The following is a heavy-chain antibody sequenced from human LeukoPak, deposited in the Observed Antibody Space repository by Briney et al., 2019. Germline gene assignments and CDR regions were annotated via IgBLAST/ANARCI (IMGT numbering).Heavy chain of an antibody. CDR1: GFTFDDYG. CDR3: ARAYHDSSGYYNY. Sequence: PGRSLRLSCAASGFTFDDYGTHWVRQAPGKGLEWVSGISWNSGSIGYADSVKGRFTISRDNAKNSLYLQMNSLRAEDTAVYYCARAYHDSSGYYNYWGQGTLVTVSS. D-gene: IGHD3-22*01. V-gene: IGHV3-9*01. CDR2: ISWNSGSI. J-gene: IGHJ4*02.